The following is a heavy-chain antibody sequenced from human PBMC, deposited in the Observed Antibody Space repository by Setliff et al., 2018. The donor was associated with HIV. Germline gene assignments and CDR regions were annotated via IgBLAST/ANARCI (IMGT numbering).Heavy chain of an antibody. CDR2: IYFTGSS. D-gene: IGHD4-17*01. CDR1: GGSISTYY. CDR3: ARVQMAYAAFDV. J-gene: IGHJ3*01. V-gene: IGHV4-59*01. Sequence: SETLSLTCTVSGGSISTYYWSWIRQPPGKGLEWIGSIYFTGSSDNNPSLKSRVTLSVDTSKHQFSLKLSSVTAADTAVYYCARVQMAYAAFDVWGQGTKVTVS.